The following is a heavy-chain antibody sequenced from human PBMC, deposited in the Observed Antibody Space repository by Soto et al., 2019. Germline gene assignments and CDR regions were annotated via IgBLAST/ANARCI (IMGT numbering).Heavy chain of an antibody. CDR2: ISSNGGST. CDR1: GFTFSSYA. V-gene: IGHV3-64D*06. D-gene: IGHD6-19*01. J-gene: IGHJ4*02. Sequence: GGSLRLSCSASGFTFSSYAMHWVRQAPGKGLEYVSAISSNGGSTYYADSVKGRFTISRDNSKNTLYLQMSSLRAEDTAVYYCVKEEGDSSGWYYFDYWGQGTLVTVSS. CDR3: VKEEGDSSGWYYFDY.